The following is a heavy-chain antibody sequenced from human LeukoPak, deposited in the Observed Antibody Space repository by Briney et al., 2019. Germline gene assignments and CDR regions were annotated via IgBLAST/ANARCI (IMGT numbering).Heavy chain of an antibody. V-gene: IGHV4-34*01. CDR2: INHSGST. D-gene: IGHD2-15*01. CDR1: GGSFSGYY. CDR3: ARGAPPYCSGGSCYSRWFDP. J-gene: IGHJ5*02. Sequence: SETLSLTCAVYGGSFSGYYWSWIRQPPGKGLEWIGEINHSGSTNYNPSLKSRVTISVDTSKDQFSLKLSSVTAADTAVYYCARGAPPYCSGGSCYSRWFDPWGQGTLVTVSS.